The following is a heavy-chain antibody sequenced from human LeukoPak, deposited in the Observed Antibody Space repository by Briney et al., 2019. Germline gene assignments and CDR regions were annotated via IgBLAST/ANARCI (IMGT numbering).Heavy chain of an antibody. CDR1: GGSISSSSYF. J-gene: IGHJ4*02. CDR2: IYYSGST. D-gene: IGHD1/OR15-1a*01. V-gene: IGHV4-39*01. Sequence: SETLSLTCTVSGGSISSSSYFWGWIRQPPGKGLEWIGSIYYSGSTYYNPSLKSRVTISVDTSRNQFSLKLSSVTAADTAIYYCARGNSNYDYWGQGTLVTVSS. CDR3: ARGNSNYDY.